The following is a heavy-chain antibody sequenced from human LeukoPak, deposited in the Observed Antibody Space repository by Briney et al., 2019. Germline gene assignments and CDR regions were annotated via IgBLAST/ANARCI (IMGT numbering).Heavy chain of an antibody. D-gene: IGHD1-26*01. V-gene: IGHV5-51*01. CDR3: ARPSTGRLGWYFDL. CDR2: IYPGDSDT. J-gene: IGHJ2*01. CDR1: GYRFTSYW. Sequence: GEALKISCKGSGYRFTSYWIGWVRPMPGKGLGWRGIIYPGDSDTRYSTSFQGQVTISADKSISTAYLQWSSLNASDTAMYYCARPSTGRLGWYFDLWGRGTLVTVSS.